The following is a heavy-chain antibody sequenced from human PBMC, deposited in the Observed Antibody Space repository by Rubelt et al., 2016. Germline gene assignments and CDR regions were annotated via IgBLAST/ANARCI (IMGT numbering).Heavy chain of an antibody. CDR3: ARDKLRPRYYDFWSGYPDIDAFDI. J-gene: IGHJ3*02. Sequence: NPSLKSRVTISVDTSKNQFSLKLSSVTAADTAVYYCARDKLRPRYYDFWSGYPDIDAFDIWGQGTMVTVSS. D-gene: IGHD3-3*01. V-gene: IGHV4-59*12.